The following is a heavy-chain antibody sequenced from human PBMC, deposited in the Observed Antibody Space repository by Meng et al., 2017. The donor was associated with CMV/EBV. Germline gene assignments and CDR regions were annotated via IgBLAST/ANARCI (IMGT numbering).Heavy chain of an antibody. J-gene: IGHJ4*02. Sequence: GESLKISCAASGFTFSSYSMNWVRQAPGKGLEWVSSISSSSSYIYYADSVKARFTISRDNAKNSLYLQMNSLRAEDTAVYYCASRYCSSTSCYHFDYWGQGTLVTVSS. CDR1: GFTFSSYS. CDR2: ISSSSSYI. D-gene: IGHD2-2*01. CDR3: ASRYCSSTSCYHFDY. V-gene: IGHV3-21*01.